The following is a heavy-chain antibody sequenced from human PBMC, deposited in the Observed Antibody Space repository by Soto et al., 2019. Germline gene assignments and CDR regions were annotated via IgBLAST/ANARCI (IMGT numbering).Heavy chain of an antibody. J-gene: IGHJ4*02. CDR1: GGSVSSGSYY. Sequence: QLQLQESGPGLVKPSETLSLTCTVSGGSVSSGSYYWGWIRQPPGEGLEWIGYVYYTGSTNYNPSLERRVTISIDTSKNQFSLRLSSVTAADTALYYCARARRDWNYVFDYWGQGTLVTVSS. V-gene: IGHV4-61*01. D-gene: IGHD1-7*01. CDR3: ARARRDWNYVFDY. CDR2: VYYTGST.